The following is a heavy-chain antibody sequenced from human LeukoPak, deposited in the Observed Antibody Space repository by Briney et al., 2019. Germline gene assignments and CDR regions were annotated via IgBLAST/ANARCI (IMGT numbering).Heavy chain of an antibody. CDR1: GFTFSSHA. CDR2: ISGSGGST. D-gene: IGHD6-19*01. CDR3: AKTGGKGQWLYAFDI. Sequence: GGSLRLSCAASGFTFSSHAMSWVRQAPGKGLEWVSAISGSGGSTYYADSVKGRFTISRDNSKNTLYLQMNSLRAEDTAVYYCAKTGGKGQWLYAFDIWGQGTMVTVSS. J-gene: IGHJ3*02. V-gene: IGHV3-23*01.